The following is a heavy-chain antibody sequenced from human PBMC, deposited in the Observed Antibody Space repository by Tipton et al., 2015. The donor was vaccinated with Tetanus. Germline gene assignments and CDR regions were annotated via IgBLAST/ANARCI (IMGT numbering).Heavy chain of an antibody. D-gene: IGHD5-18*01. V-gene: IGHV1-18*01. J-gene: IGHJ4*02. CDR2: INPHNGDT. CDR3: AISWLTVY. CDR1: GYTFISYV. Sequence: QLVQSGSEVKKPGASVKVSCKSFGYTFISYVISWVRQAPGQGLEWMGWINPHNGDTVYAQKLRGRVTMTTDSSTSTAYMELRSLASDDTAVYYCAISWLTVYRGQGILVTVSS.